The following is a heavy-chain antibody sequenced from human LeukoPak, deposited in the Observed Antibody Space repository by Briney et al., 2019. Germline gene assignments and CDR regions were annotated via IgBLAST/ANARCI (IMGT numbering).Heavy chain of an antibody. D-gene: IGHD1-26*01. V-gene: IGHV4-38-2*02. J-gene: IGHJ4*02. CDR3: ARDPGGTGDY. Sequence: PSETLSLTCAVSGYSITGGYYWGWIRQPPGKGLEWIGNIYHSGSTYYNPSLKSRVTISVGTSKNQFSLKLSSVTAADTAVYYCARDPGGTGDYWGQGTLVTVSS. CDR1: GYSITGGYY. CDR2: IYHSGST.